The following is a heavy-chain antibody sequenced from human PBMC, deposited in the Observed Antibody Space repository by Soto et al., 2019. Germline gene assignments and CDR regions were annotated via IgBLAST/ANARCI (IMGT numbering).Heavy chain of an antibody. V-gene: IGHV3-23*01. J-gene: IGHJ4*02. CDR1: GYPVSSYA. D-gene: IGHD1-1*01. CDR2: ISGSGGST. Sequence: GALRISFVACGYPVSSYAMGWVRQAPGKGLEWVSAISGSGGSTYYADSVKGRFTISRDNSKNTLYLQMNSLRAEDTAVYYCAKTNWYLDYWGQGTLVTVSS. CDR3: AKTNWYLDY.